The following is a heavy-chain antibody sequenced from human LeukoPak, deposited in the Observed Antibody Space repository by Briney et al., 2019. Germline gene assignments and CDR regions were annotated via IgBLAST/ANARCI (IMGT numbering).Heavy chain of an antibody. J-gene: IGHJ4*02. CDR1: GYTFTGYY. V-gene: IGHV1-46*01. Sequence: ASVKVSCKASGYTFTGYYMHWVRQAPGQGLECMGIINPSGGSTSYAQKFQGRVTMTRDMSTSTVYMELSSLRSEDTAVYYCARDLEDYGDYVKWGQGTLVTVSS. CDR2: INPSGGST. CDR3: ARDLEDYGDYVK. D-gene: IGHD4-17*01.